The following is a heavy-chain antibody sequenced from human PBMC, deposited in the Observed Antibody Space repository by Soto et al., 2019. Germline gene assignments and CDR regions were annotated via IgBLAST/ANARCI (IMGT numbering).Heavy chain of an antibody. J-gene: IGHJ4*02. V-gene: IGHV4-31*03. CDR1: GGSISSGGYY. CDR3: ARESAGFWSGYYGYYFDY. Sequence: SETLSLTCTVSGGSISSGGYYWSWIRQHPGKGLEWIGYIYYSGSTYYNPSLKSRVTISVETSKNQFSLKLSSVTAADTAVYYCARESAGFWSGYYGYYFDYWGQGTLVTVSS. D-gene: IGHD3-3*01. CDR2: IYYSGST.